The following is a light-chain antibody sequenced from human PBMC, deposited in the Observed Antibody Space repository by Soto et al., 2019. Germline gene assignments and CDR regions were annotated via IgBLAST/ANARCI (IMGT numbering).Light chain of an antibody. CDR3: QVWDSSRHVV. CDR2: EHS. CDR1: NVGSNS. Sequence: ELTQPPSVSVAPGQTATIACGGKNVGSNSVHWYHQKPGQAPVLVVFEHSDRPSGIPERFSASKSGNTATLTISRVEAGDEADYYCQVWDSSRHVVFGGGTKVTVL. J-gene: IGLJ2*01. V-gene: IGLV3-21*02.